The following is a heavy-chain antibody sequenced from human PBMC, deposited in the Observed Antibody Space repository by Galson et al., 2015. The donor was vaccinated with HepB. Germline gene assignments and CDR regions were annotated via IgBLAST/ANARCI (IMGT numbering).Heavy chain of an antibody. J-gene: IGHJ4*02. Sequence: SVKVSCKASGYTFTSHYMHWVRQAPGQGLEWMGIINPSGGSTSYAQKFQGRVTMTRDTSTSTVYMELSSLRSEDTAVYYCARDRTLYCSGGSCYQAFDYWGQGTLVTVSS. CDR2: INPSGGST. CDR1: GYTFTSHY. CDR3: ARDRTLYCSGGSCYQAFDY. D-gene: IGHD2-15*01. V-gene: IGHV1-46*01.